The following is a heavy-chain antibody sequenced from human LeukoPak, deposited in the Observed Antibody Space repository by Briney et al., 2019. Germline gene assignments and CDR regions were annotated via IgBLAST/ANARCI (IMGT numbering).Heavy chain of an antibody. Sequence: PGGSLRLSCAASGFTFSNFLMTWVRQAPGKGPEWVSAISGSGGDTYYADSVKGRFTISRDNSKNTLYLQMNSLRAEDTAVYYCARSIRYFQLFEDWGQGTLVAVSS. D-gene: IGHD3-9*01. CDR2: ISGSGGDT. CDR1: GFTFSNFL. V-gene: IGHV3-23*01. CDR3: ARSIRYFQLFED. J-gene: IGHJ4*02.